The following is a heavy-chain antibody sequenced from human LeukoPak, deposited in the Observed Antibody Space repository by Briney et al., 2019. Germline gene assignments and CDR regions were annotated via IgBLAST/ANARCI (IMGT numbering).Heavy chain of an antibody. CDR1: GGSISSYY. CDR2: SDYSGST. J-gene: IGHJ4*02. CDR3: ARGRPPTGIQLLYYFDY. D-gene: IGHD5-18*01. V-gene: IGHV4-59*01. Sequence: SETLSLTCTVAGGSISSYYWNWIRQPPGKGLEWIGYSDYSGSTNYNPSLKSRVTISVDTPKNQFSLRLTSVTAADTAVYYCARGRPPTGIQLLYYFDYWGQGTLVTVSS.